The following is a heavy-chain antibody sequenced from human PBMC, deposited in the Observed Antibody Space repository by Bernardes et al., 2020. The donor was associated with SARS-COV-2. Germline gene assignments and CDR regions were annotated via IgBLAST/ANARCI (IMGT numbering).Heavy chain of an antibody. CDR2: IWFDGSDK. J-gene: IGHJ4*02. D-gene: IGHD2-15*01. V-gene: IGHV3-33*01. CDR3: ARDGNKDLSMDY. CDR1: GFIFSNYG. Sequence: GGSLRLSCSASGFIFSNYGIHWVRQAPGKGLEWVAVIWFDGSDKYYADSVKGRFTISRDNSKNTLYLQMNSLRAEDTAVYYCARDGNKDLSMDYWGQGTLVTVSS.